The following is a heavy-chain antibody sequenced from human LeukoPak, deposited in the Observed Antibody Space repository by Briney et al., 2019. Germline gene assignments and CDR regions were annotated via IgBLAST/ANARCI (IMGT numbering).Heavy chain of an antibody. D-gene: IGHD3-10*02. V-gene: IGHV3-48*03. CDR2: ISSSGSTI. Sequence: GGSLRLSCAASGFAFSSYEMNWVRQAPGKGLEWVSYISSSGSTIYCADSVKGRFTNSRDNAKNSLYLQMNSLRAEDTAVYYCAELGITMIGGVWGKGTTVTISS. CDR1: GFAFSSYE. J-gene: IGHJ6*04. CDR3: AELGITMIGGV.